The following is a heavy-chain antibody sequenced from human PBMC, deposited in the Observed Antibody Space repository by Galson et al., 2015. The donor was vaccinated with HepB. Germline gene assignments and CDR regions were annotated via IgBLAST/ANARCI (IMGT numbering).Heavy chain of an antibody. Sequence: SVKVSCKASGYTFTSYGISWVRQAPGQGPGWMGWISAYNGNTNYAQKLQGRVTMTTDTSTSTAYMELRSLRSDDTAVYYCARDRAGTTFDYWGQGTLVTVSS. V-gene: IGHV1-18*04. D-gene: IGHD1-7*01. J-gene: IGHJ4*02. CDR3: ARDRAGTTFDY. CDR2: ISAYNGNT. CDR1: GYTFTSYG.